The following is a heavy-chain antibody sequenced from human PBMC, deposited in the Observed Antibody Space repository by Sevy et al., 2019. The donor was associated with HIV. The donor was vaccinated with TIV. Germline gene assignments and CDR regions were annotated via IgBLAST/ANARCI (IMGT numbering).Heavy chain of an antibody. CDR1: GGSISSDY. Sequence: SETLSLTCTVSGGSISSDYWSWIRQPPGKGLEWIGYIYYNGYTNYNPSLTSRVTISVDTSKNQFSLRLTSVTAADTAVYYSANIRAYSSSYYHAFEIWGQGTMVTVSS. CDR3: ANIRAYSSSYYHAFEI. CDR2: IYYNGYT. V-gene: IGHV4-59*01. J-gene: IGHJ3*02. D-gene: IGHD6-13*01.